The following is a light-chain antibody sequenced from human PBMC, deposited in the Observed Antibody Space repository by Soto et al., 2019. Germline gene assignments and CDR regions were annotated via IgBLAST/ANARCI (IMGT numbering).Light chain of an antibody. CDR1: QGMSTY. CDR2: SAS. CDR3: QQLNGYQLA. J-gene: IGKJ4*01. V-gene: IGKV1-9*01. Sequence: DIPLTQSPSFLSASVGDTVTITCRASQGMSTYLAWYQQKPGKVPKLLIRSASTLQSGVPPRFSGGGSGTEFTLTISTLQPDDSGIYYCQQLNGYQLAFGGGTNVEIE.